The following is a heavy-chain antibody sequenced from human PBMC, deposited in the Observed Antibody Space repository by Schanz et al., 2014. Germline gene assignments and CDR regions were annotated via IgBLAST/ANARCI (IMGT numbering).Heavy chain of an antibody. D-gene: IGHD2-15*01. CDR1: GFTFADYY. V-gene: IGHV3-15*01. J-gene: IGHJ4*02. Sequence: VQLLESGGGLFKPGGSLRLSCAGSGFTFADYYMTWIRQAPGKGVEWVGRIKSKTDGGTTDFAAPVKGRFSISRDDSKNTLYLQMNSLKTEDTAVYYCTSAVRATFGYFAYWGQGTLLVTVSS. CDR2: IKSKTDGGTT. CDR3: TSAVRATFGYFAY.